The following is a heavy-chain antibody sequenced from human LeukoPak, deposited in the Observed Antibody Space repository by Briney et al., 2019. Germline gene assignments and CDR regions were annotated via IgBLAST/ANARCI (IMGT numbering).Heavy chain of an antibody. Sequence: GGALRLSCAASGFTFSNHAMNWGRQAPGKGLEWVSMISGSGTVTYYADSVKGRFTISRDNSKNTLYLQMNSLRAEDTAVYYCAKTSVGEGRIIGSGYFDNWGQGTLVTVSS. D-gene: IGHD2-15*01. CDR2: ISGSGTVT. V-gene: IGHV3-23*01. CDR1: GFTFSNHA. J-gene: IGHJ4*02. CDR3: AKTSVGEGRIIGSGYFDN.